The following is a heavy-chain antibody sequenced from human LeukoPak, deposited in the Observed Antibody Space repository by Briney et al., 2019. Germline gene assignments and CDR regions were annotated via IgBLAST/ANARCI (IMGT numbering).Heavy chain of an antibody. J-gene: IGHJ6*03. Sequence: PSETLSLTCAVYGGSFSGYYWSWIRQPPGKGLEWIGEINHSGNTNYNPSLKSRVTISVDTSKNQFSLKLSSVTAADTAVYYCARLNPDSSGYYYYYYMDVWGKGTTVTVSS. D-gene: IGHD3-22*01. CDR3: ARLNPDSSGYYYYYYMDV. CDR2: INHSGNT. V-gene: IGHV4-34*01. CDR1: GGSFSGYY.